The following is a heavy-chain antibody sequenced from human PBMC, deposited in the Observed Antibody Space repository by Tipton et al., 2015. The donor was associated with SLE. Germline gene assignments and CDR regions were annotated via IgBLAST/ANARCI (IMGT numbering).Heavy chain of an antibody. Sequence: LRLSCAVYGGSFSGYYWSWIRQPPGKGLEWIGEINHSGSTNYNPSLKSRVTISVDTSKNQFSLKLSSVTAADTAVYYCARVRVGAPDYWGQGTLVTVSS. D-gene: IGHD1-26*01. V-gene: IGHV4-34*01. CDR2: INHSGST. CDR1: GGSFSGYY. CDR3: ARVRVGAPDY. J-gene: IGHJ4*02.